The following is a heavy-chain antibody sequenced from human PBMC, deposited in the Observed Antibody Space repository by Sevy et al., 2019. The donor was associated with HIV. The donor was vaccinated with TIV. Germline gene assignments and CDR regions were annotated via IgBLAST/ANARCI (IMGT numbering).Heavy chain of an antibody. V-gene: IGHV1-8*01. CDR3: ARGIAAAGEGDY. CDR2: MNPNSGNT. D-gene: IGHD6-13*01. Sequence: ASLKVSCKASGYTFTSYDINWVRQATGQGLEWMGWMNPNSGNTGYAQKFQGRVTMTRNTSISTAYMELSSLRSEDTAVYYCARGIAAAGEGDYWGQGTLVTVSS. CDR1: GYTFTSYD. J-gene: IGHJ4*02.